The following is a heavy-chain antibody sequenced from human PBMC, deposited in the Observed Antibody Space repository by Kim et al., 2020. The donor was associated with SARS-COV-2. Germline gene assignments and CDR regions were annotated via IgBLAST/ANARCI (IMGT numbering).Heavy chain of an antibody. V-gene: IGHV1-58*01. CDR3: AAFRPVPLPGPLSDRYYYDSSGYYLRDYYYGMDV. CDR1: GFTFTSSA. J-gene: IGHJ6*02. D-gene: IGHD3-22*01. CDR2: IVVGSGNT. Sequence: SVKVSCKASGFTFTSSAVQWVRQARGQRLERIGWIVVGSGNTNYAQKFQERVTITRDMSTSTAYMELSSLRSEDTAVYYCAAFRPVPLPGPLSDRYYYDSSGYYLRDYYYGMDVWGQGTTVTVSS.